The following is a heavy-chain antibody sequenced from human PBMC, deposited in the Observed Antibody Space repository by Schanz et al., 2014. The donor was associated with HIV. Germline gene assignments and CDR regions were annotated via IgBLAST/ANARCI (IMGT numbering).Heavy chain of an antibody. Sequence: QVQLVESGGCVVQPGRSLRLSCAASGFTFSRYAMHWVRQPPGKGLDWVAVISFDGSNKYYADSVKGRFTISRDDSRNTLYLQMNSLRAEDTAVYYCAKVTPLRCLDYWGQGTLVTVSS. CDR2: ISFDGSNK. D-gene: IGHD4-17*01. CDR1: GFTFSRYA. V-gene: IGHV3-30-3*01. CDR3: AKVTPLRCLDY. J-gene: IGHJ4*02.